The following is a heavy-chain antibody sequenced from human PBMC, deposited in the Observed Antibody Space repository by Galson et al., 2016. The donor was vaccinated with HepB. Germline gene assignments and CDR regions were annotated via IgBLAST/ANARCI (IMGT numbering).Heavy chain of an antibody. J-gene: IGHJ4*02. CDR1: GYTFTDYY. V-gene: IGHV1-2*02. CDR3: AILPIAVAGSDY. Sequence: SVKVSCKASGYTFTDYYMHWVRQVAGQGLECMGWINPNSGDTNYAQKFQGRVTMTRDTSISSAFLELTRLRSDDTAVYYCAILPIAVAGSDYWGQGTLVTVSS. D-gene: IGHD6-19*01. CDR2: INPNSGDT.